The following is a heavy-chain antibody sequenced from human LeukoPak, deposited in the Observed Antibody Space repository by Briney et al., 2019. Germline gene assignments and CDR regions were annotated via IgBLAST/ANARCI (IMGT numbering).Heavy chain of an antibody. CDR2: IHPRDGST. CDR3: ARDQEGFDY. J-gene: IGHJ4*02. V-gene: IGHV1-46*01. CDR1: GYTFTNNY. Sequence: ASVKVSCKASGYTFTNNYLHWVRQAPGQGLEWMGMIHPRDGSTSYAQNFQGRVTVTRGTSTTTVHMELRGLRSEDTAVYYCARDQEGFDYWGQGTVVTVSS.